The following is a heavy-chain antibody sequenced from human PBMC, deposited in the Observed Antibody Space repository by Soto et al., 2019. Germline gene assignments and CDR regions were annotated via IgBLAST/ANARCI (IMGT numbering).Heavy chain of an antibody. Sequence: QVQLQESGPGLVKPSQTLSLTCTVSGGSISSGGYDWSWIRQHPGKGLEWIGYIYYSGSTYYNPSLKSRVTISVDTSKNQFSLKLSSVTAADTAVYYCARAGSGVHLWYWGQGTLVTVSS. CDR3: ARAGSGVHLWY. J-gene: IGHJ4*02. CDR2: IYYSGST. D-gene: IGHD5-18*01. V-gene: IGHV4-31*03. CDR1: GGSISSGGYD.